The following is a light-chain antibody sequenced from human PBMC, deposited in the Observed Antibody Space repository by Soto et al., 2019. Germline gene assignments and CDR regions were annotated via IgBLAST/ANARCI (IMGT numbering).Light chain of an antibody. CDR3: QQYNSYST. Sequence: DIQMTQSPSILSASVGDRVTITCRASQSISSWLAWYQQKPGKAPKLLIYKASSLESGVPSRFSGSGSGTEFTLTISSLQPDDFATYFCQQYNSYSTFGQGTKLEIE. V-gene: IGKV1-5*03. CDR1: QSISSW. CDR2: KAS. J-gene: IGKJ2*01.